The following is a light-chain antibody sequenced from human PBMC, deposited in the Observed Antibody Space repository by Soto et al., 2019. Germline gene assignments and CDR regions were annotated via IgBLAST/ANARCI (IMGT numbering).Light chain of an antibody. CDR3: SSYTSSSTLDWV. CDR2: EVS. V-gene: IGLV2-14*01. CDR1: SSDVGGYNY. J-gene: IGLJ3*02. Sequence: QSALTQPASVSGSPGQSITISCTGTSSDVGGYNYVSWYQQHPGKAPKLMIYEVSNRPSGVSNRFSGSKSGNTASLTISGLQPEDAADYYCSSYTSSSTLDWVFGGGTKLPVL.